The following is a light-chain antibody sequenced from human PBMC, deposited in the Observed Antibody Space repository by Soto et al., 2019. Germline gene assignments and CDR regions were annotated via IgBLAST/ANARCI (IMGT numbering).Light chain of an antibody. Sequence: QSVLTQPPSASGAPGQSGTFSCTGTSSDVGGYNYVSWYQHHPGKAPKLMIYEVNTRPSGVPDRFSGSKSGNTASLTVSGLQAEDEADYYCSSYAGGNNVVFGGGTKLTVL. CDR1: SSDVGGYNY. CDR2: EVN. V-gene: IGLV2-8*01. CDR3: SSYAGGNNVV. J-gene: IGLJ2*01.